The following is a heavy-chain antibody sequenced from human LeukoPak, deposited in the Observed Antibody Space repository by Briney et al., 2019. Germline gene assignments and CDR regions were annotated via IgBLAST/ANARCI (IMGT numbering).Heavy chain of an antibody. Sequence: SVKVSCKAYGGTFSSYAISWVRQAPGQGLEWMGGIIPIFGTANYAQKFQGRVTITADESTSTAYMELSSLRSEDTAVYYCARDSGDGYNYLDYWGQGTLVTVSS. J-gene: IGHJ4*02. CDR1: GGTFSSYA. CDR3: ARDSGDGYNYLDY. V-gene: IGHV1-69*13. D-gene: IGHD5-24*01. CDR2: IIPIFGTA.